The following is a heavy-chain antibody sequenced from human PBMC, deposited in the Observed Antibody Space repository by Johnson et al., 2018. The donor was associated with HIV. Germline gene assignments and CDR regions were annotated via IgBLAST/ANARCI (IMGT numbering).Heavy chain of an antibody. CDR1: GFTFSSYW. CDR2: IYSGGST. CDR3: ARDRNSGGGDADAVDI. Sequence: LVESGGGVVPPGGSLRLSCAASGFTFSSYWMSWVRQAPGKGLEWVSVIYSGGSTYYADSVKGRFIISRDTSKNTLYFQMNSLRPEDTAVYYCARDRNSGGGDADAVDIWGQGTLVSVSS. V-gene: IGHV3-66*01. D-gene: IGHD3-16*01. J-gene: IGHJ3*02.